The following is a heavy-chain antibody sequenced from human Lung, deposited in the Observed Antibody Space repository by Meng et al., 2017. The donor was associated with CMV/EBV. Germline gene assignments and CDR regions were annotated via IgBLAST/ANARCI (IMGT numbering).Heavy chain of an antibody. CDR2: VNARSSVT. V-gene: IGHV1-2*02. CDR3: ARVTDFWSAPWELDP. Sequence: SAYTFTFYYFHWARPPPGQGLGWVGWVNARSSVTNYAVQFQGRITITSDTSITTAYMELSSLTSSDTAFYYCARVTDFWSAPWELDPWGQGTLVTVSS. CDR1: AYTFTFYY. D-gene: IGHD3-3*01. J-gene: IGHJ5*01.